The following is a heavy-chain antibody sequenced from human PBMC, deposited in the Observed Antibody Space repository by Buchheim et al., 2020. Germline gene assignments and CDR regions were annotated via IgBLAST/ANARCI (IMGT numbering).Heavy chain of an antibody. J-gene: IGHJ6*02. CDR2: INHSGST. CDR3: ARGIVVVVAAIDYYYYGMDV. V-gene: IGHV4-34*01. D-gene: IGHD2-15*01. CDR1: GGSFSGYY. Sequence: QVQLQQWGAGLLKPSETLSLTCAVYGGSFSGYYWSWIRQPPGKGLEWIGEINHSGSTNYNPSLKSRVTIPVDTSKNQFSLKLSSVTAADTAVYYCARGIVVVVAAIDYYYYGMDVWGQGTT.